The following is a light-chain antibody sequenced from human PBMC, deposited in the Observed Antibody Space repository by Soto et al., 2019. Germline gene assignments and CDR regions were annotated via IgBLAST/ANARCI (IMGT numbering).Light chain of an antibody. V-gene: IGLV2-14*01. J-gene: IGLJ3*02. CDR3: RSYTTSPPFIV. Sequence: QSALTQPASVSGSPGQSITISCTGTSSDIGNYNFVSWYQQLPGTAPKAMIYEVNSRPSGGSNRFSGSKSGNTASLTIPGLPGEDEAYYYFRSYTTSPPFIVFGGGTKLTVL. CDR2: EVN. CDR1: SSDIGNYNF.